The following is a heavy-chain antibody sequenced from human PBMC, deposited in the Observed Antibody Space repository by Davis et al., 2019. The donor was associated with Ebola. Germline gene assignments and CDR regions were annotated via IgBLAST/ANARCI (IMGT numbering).Heavy chain of an antibody. V-gene: IGHV1-18*01. CDR3: ARAYSVYDHYGMDV. Sequence: ASVKVSCKASGGTFSSYAISWVRQAPGQGLEWMGWISGYNDDINYAQKFQGRVTMTTDTSTSTAYMEVRSLRSDDTAVYYCARAYSVYDHYGMDVWGQGTTVTVSS. J-gene: IGHJ6*02. CDR2: ISGYNDDI. CDR1: GGTFSSYA. D-gene: IGHD5/OR15-5a*01.